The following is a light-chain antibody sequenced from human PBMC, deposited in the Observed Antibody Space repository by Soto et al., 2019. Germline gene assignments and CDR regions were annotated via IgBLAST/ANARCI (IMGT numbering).Light chain of an antibody. CDR2: DVS. CDR1: SSDVGGYNY. V-gene: IGLV2-14*01. CDR3: SSYTSRSTLMV. Sequence: QSALTQPASVSGSPGQSITISCTGTSSDVGGYNYVSWYQQHPGKAPKLMIYDVSNRPSGVSNRFPGSKSGNTASLTISGRQAEDEGDYYGSSYTSRSTLMVFGGGTKLTVL. J-gene: IGLJ2*01.